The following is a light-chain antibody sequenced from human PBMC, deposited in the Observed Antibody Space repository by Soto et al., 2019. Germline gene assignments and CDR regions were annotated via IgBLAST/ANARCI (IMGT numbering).Light chain of an antibody. Sequence: QSVLTQPPSVSAAPGQKVTISCSGSSSNIGNNYVSWYQQLSGTAPKLLIYDNNKRPSGIPDRFSGSKSGTSATLGITGLQTGDEADYYCGTWDSSLSAGLVVFGGGTKVTVL. CDR3: GTWDSSLSAGLVV. CDR1: SSNIGNNY. V-gene: IGLV1-51*01. J-gene: IGLJ2*01. CDR2: DNN.